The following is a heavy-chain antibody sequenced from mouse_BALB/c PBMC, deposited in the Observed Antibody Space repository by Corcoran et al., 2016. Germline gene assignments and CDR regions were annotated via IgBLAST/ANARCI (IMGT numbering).Heavy chain of an antibody. CDR1: GFSLSPSGMG. Sequence: QVTLKESGPGILQPSQTLSLTCSFSGFSLSPSGMGVSWIRQPSGKGLEWLAHIYWDDDKRYNPSLKSRLTISKDTSRNQVFLKITSVDTADTATYYCARRAYGNYEYYFDYWGQGTTLTVSS. CDR2: IYWDDDK. CDR3: ARRAYGNYEYYFDY. J-gene: IGHJ2*01. V-gene: IGHV8-12*01. D-gene: IGHD2-1*01.